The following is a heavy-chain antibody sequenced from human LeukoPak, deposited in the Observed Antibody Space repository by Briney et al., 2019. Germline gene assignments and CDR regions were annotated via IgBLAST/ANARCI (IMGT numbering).Heavy chain of an antibody. D-gene: IGHD4-17*01. CDR1: GFTFSSYS. Sequence: GGSLRLSCAASGFTFSSYSMNWVRQAPGKGLEWASSISSSSSYIYYADSVKGRFTISRDNAKNSLYLQMNSLRAEDTAVYYCARGDYGDYLWYFDYWGQGTLVTVSS. CDR3: ARGDYGDYLWYFDY. J-gene: IGHJ4*02. CDR2: ISSSSSYI. V-gene: IGHV3-21*01.